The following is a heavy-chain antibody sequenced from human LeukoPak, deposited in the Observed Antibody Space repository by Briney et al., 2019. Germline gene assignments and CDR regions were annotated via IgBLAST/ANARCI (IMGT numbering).Heavy chain of an antibody. J-gene: IGHJ4*02. V-gene: IGHV3-21*04. D-gene: IGHD6-6*01. CDR1: GFTFSSYS. CDR2: ISSSSSYI. CDR3: ARDLGIAARPVFDQ. Sequence: KPGGSLRLSCAASGFTFSSYSMNWVRQAPGKGLEWVSSISSSSSYIYYADSVKGRFTISRDDSKNTLYLQVDSLRAEDTAVYYCARDLGIAARPVFDQWGQGTLVTVSS.